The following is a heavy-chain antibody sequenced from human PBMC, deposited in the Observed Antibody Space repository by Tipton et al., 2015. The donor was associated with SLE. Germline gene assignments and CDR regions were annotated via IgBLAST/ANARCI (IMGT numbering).Heavy chain of an antibody. J-gene: IGHJ4*02. CDR2: IYYSGST. CDR3: ARRQLIGAYYFDY. Sequence: TLSLTCTVSGGSISSYYWSWIRQPPGKGLEWIGYIYYSGSTNYNPSLKSRATISVDTSKNQFSLKLTSVTAADTAVYYCARRQLIGAYYFDYWGQGTLVTVSS. D-gene: IGHD3-3*01. V-gene: IGHV4-59*12. CDR1: GGSISSYY.